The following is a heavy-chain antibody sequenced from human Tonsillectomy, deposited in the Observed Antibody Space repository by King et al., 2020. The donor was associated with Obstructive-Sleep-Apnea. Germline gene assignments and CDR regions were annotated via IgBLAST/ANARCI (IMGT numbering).Heavy chain of an antibody. CDR3: AGYIGDSNRFGYYYYGMDV. D-gene: IGHD4-11*01. Sequence: VQLVESGGGLVQPGGSLRLSCAASGFTFSSYWMSWVRQAPGKGLEWVANIKQEGSEKYYVDSVKGRFTISRDNAKNSLYLQMNSLRAEDTAVYYCAGYIGDSNRFGYYYYGMDVWGQGTTVTVSS. CDR2: IKQEGSEK. CDR1: GFTFSSYW. J-gene: IGHJ6*02. V-gene: IGHV3-7*03.